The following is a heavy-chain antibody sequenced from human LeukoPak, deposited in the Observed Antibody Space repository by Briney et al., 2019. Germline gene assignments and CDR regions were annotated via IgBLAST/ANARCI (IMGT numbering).Heavy chain of an antibody. CDR3: ARDSGSYSRAFDI. D-gene: IGHD1-26*01. J-gene: IGHJ3*02. Sequence: SETLSLTCTVSGGSISSYYWSWIWQPPGKGLEWIGYIYYSGSTNYNPSLKSRVTISVDTSKNQFSLKLSSVTAADTAVYYCARDSGSYSRAFDIWGQGTMVTVSS. CDR2: IYYSGST. CDR1: GGSISSYY. V-gene: IGHV4-59*01.